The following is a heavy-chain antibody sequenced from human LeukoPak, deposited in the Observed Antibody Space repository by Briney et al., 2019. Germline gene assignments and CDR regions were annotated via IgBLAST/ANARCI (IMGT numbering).Heavy chain of an antibody. J-gene: IGHJ4*02. CDR1: GGSFSGYY. D-gene: IGHD6-13*01. V-gene: IGHV4-34*01. CDR3: ARGRRVSIAAAGTVLVY. Sequence: SETLSLTCAVFGGSFSGYYWSWIRQPPGKGLEWIGEINHSGSTNYNPSLKSRVTISVDTSKNQFSLKLSSVTAADTAVYYCARGRRVSIAAAGTVLVYWGQGTLVTVSS. CDR2: INHSGST.